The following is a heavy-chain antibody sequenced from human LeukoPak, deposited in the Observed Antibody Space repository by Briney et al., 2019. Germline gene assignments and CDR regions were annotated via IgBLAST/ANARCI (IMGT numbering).Heavy chain of an antibody. V-gene: IGHV4-30-4*07. CDR1: GDSISSGDYS. CDR3: ARSYGSGHYYYKYV. D-gene: IGHD3-10*01. CDR2: IYYSGST. Sequence: SQTLSLTCAVSGDSISSGDYSWSWIRQPPGKGLEWIGYIYYSGSTNYNPSLKSRVTISVDTSKNQFSLKLSSVTAADTAMYYCARSYGSGHYYYKYVWGKGTTVTISS. J-gene: IGHJ6*03.